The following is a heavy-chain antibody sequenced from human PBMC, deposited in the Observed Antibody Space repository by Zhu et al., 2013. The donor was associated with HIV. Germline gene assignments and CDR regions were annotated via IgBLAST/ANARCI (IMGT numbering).Heavy chain of an antibody. CDR3: AAARGYYDSSAPVDY. Sequence: QVQLVQSGAEVEKPGASVKVSCKASGYTFTGHYMHWVRQAPGQGLEWMGWINPNSGGTNYAQKFQGRVTITRDMSTSTAYMELSSLRSEDTAVYYCAAARGYYDSSAPVDYWGQGTLVTVSS. CDR1: GYTFTGHY. CDR2: INPNSGGT. D-gene: IGHD3-22*01. V-gene: IGHV1-2*02. J-gene: IGHJ4*02.